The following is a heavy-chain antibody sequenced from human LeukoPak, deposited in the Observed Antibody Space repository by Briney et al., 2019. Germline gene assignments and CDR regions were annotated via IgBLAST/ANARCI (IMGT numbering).Heavy chain of an antibody. CDR1: GYTFTSYY. Sequence: SVKVSCKASGYTFTSYYMHWVRQAPGQGLEWMGGIIPIFGTANCAQKFQGRVTITADESTSTAYMELSSLRSEDTAVYYCARDRPYYYDSSAPSYDYWGQGTLVTVSS. CDR3: ARDRPYYYDSSAPSYDY. V-gene: IGHV1-69*13. CDR2: IIPIFGTA. D-gene: IGHD3-22*01. J-gene: IGHJ4*02.